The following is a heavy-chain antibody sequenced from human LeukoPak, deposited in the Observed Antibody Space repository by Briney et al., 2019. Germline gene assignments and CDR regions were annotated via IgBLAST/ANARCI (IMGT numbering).Heavy chain of an antibody. Sequence: GGSLRLSCVVSGFTFSDHFLDWVRQAPGKGLEWVGRSRNKAKSYTTEYAASVKSRFTISRDDSKNSLYLQMNSLKTEDTAVYYCVRVGSVAGSDYLDYWGQGTLVTVSS. D-gene: IGHD6-19*01. J-gene: IGHJ4*02. V-gene: IGHV3-72*01. CDR1: GFTFSDHF. CDR3: VRVGSVAGSDYLDY. CDR2: SRNKAKSYTT.